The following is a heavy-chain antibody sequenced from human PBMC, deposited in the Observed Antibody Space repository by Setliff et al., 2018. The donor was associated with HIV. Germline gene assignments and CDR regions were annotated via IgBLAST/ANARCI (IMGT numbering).Heavy chain of an antibody. Sequence: VSCKASGDTFSSYAISWVRQAPGQGLEWMGGIIPIFGTANYAQKFQGRVTITTDESTSTAYMELSSLRSEDTAVYSCARERGYCSGGSCSKFFDYWVQGTLVTVSS. CDR1: GDTFSSYA. D-gene: IGHD2-15*01. CDR3: ARERGYCSGGSCSKFFDY. J-gene: IGHJ4*02. V-gene: IGHV1-69*05. CDR2: IIPIFGTA.